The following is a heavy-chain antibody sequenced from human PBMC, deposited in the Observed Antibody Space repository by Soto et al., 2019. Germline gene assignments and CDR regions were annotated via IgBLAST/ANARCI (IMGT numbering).Heavy chain of an antibody. CDR3: ARGRNLNYDDNSRFDY. V-gene: IGHV4-34*01. J-gene: IGHJ4*02. D-gene: IGHD3-22*01. CDR2: INHSGST. Sequence: SETLSLTCAVYGGSFSGYYWSWIRQPPGKGLEWIGEINHSGSTNYNPSLKGRVTISVDTSKNQFSLKLSSVTAADTAVYYCARGRNLNYDDNSRFDYWGQGTLVTVSS. CDR1: GGSFSGYY.